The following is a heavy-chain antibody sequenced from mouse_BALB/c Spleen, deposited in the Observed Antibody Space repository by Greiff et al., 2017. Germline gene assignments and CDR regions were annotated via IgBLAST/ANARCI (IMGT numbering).Heavy chain of an antibody. Sequence: VKLMESGAELVRPGTSVKVSCKASGYAFTNYLIEWVKQRPGQGLEWIGVINPGSGGTNYNEKFKGKATLTADKSSSTAYMQLSSLTSDDSAVYFCARYRYDAMDYWGQGTSVTVSS. J-gene: IGHJ4*01. CDR2: INPGSGGT. CDR3: ARYRYDAMDY. V-gene: IGHV1-54*03. CDR1: GYAFTNYL.